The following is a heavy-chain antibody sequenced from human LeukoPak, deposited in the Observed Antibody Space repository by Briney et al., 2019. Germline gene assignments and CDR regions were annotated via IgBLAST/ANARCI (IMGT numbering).Heavy chain of an antibody. CDR1: GYTFTGYY. CDR2: INPHNGGT. CDR3: AREQQQLPGTDEAFDY. J-gene: IGHJ4*02. Sequence: ASVKVSCKASGYTFTGYYIHWVRQAPGQGLEWTAWINPHNGGTNYAQKFQGRVIMTSDTSISTAYMGLSSLRSDDTAVYYCAREQQQLPGTDEAFDYWGQGTLVTVSS. V-gene: IGHV1-2*02. D-gene: IGHD6-13*01.